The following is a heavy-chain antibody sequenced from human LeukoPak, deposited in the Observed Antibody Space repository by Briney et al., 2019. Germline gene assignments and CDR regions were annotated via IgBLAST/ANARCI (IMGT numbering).Heavy chain of an antibody. CDR2: IHSSGNYI. CDR3: IREYYSRATFDY. Sequence: GGSLRLSCAASASGVAFGRHSMNWVRQAPGKGLEWISYIHSSGNYIFYAASVKGRFAVSRDNARNSLFLQMNNLRAEDTAIYFCIREYYSRATFDYWGQGTLVSVSS. J-gene: IGHJ4*02. CDR1: ASGVAFGRHS. V-gene: IGHV3-21*05. D-gene: IGHD3-10*01.